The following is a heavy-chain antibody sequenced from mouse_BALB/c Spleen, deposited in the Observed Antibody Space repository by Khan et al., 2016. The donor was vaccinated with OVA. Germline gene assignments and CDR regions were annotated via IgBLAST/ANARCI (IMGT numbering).Heavy chain of an antibody. D-gene: IGHD1-1*01. CDR3: TRHQSYNGSKPCIDK. Sequence: EVELVESGGGLVRPGGSLKLSCAASGFSFSSYSMSWVRQTPEKRLERVATISSGGSYTYYPDSVKGRFTISRDNAKNTLYLQMSSLKSEDTAMYYCTRHQSYNGSKPCIDKWGQGTTLTVSS. CDR2: ISSGGSYT. J-gene: IGHJ2*01. V-gene: IGHV5-6-4*01. CDR1: GFSFSSYS.